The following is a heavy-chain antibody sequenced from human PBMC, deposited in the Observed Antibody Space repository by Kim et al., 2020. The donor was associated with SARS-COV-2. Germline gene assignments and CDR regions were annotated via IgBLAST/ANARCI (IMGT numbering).Heavy chain of an antibody. V-gene: IGHV3-30-3*01. CDR3: ARDAGYSSSHGKD. CDR1: GFTFSSYA. J-gene: IGHJ4*02. D-gene: IGHD6-13*01. CDR2: ISYDGSNK. Sequence: GGSLRLSCAASGFTFSSYAMHWVRQAPGKGLEWVAVISYDGSNKYYADSVKGRFTISRDNSKNTLYLQMNSLRAEDTAVYYCARDAGYSSSHGKDWGQGTLVTVSS.